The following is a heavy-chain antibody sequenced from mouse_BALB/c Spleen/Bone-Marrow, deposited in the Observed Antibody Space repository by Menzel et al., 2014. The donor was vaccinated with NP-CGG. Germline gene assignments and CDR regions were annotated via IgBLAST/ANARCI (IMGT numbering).Heavy chain of an antibody. CDR3: AAYYYGSSYGFAY. J-gene: IGHJ3*01. Sequence: SGAELVKPGASVTLSCTASGFNINDTYMHWVKQRPEQGLEWIGRIDPANGNTKYDPKFQGKATLTEDPSSNTPYLQLNRLTSEDTAVYYYAAYYYGSSYGFAYWGQGTLVTVSA. V-gene: IGHV14-3*02. D-gene: IGHD1-1*01. CDR1: GFNINDTY. CDR2: IDPANGNT.